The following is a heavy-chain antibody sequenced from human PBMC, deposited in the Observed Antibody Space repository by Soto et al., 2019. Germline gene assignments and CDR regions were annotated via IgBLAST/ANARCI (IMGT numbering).Heavy chain of an antibody. CDR3: ARGGVDVVATSAFDY. V-gene: IGHV1-69*01. J-gene: IGHJ4*02. Sequence: QVQLVQSGAEVKKPGSSVKVSCKASGGTFNNYAISWVRQAPGQGLEWMGGIITIIGTADYAHKLQGRLAISADESTGTTFTELSSLRSEDTALYDCARGGVDVVATSAFDYWGQGTLVNVSS. CDR1: GGTFNNYA. CDR2: IITIIGTA. D-gene: IGHD5-12*01.